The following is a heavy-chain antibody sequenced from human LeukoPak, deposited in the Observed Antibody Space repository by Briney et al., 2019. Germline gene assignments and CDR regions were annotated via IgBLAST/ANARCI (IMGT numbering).Heavy chain of an antibody. D-gene: IGHD2-2*01. J-gene: IGHJ5*02. Sequence: ASVKVSCKASGYTFTSYGISWVRQAPGQGLEWMGWINPNSGGTNYAQKFQGRVTMTRDTSISTAYMELSRLRSDDTAVYYCARAYPFLGYCSSTSCRANWFDPWGQGTLVTVSS. CDR3: ARAYPFLGYCSSTSCRANWFDP. CDR1: GYTFTSYG. V-gene: IGHV1-2*02. CDR2: INPNSGGT.